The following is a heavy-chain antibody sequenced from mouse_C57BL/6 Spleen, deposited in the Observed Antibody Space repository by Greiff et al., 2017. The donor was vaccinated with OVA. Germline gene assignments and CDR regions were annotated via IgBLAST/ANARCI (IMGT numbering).Heavy chain of an antibody. V-gene: IGHV3-6*01. J-gene: IGHJ2*01. CDR3: ARRGRITTVVPYFDY. CDR2: ISYDGSN. D-gene: IGHD1-1*01. CDR1: GYSITSGYY. Sequence: DVQLQESGPGLVKPSQSLSLTCSVTGYSITSGYYWNWIRQFPGNKLEWMGYISYDGSNNYNPFLKNRISITRDTSKNQFFLKLNSVTTEDTATYYCARRGRITTVVPYFDYWGQGTTLTVSS.